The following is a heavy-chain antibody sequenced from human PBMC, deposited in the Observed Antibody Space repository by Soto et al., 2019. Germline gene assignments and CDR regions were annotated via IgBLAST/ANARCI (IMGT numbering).Heavy chain of an antibody. CDR1: GFTFNRKW. J-gene: IGHJ2*01. Sequence: EVQLVESGGGLVQPGGSLRLSCATSGFTFNRKWMHWVRQAPGKGLVWVSRINSDGSITEFADFVKGRFTISRDNARNTLYLDMNSLRDEDTAVYYCARDAGDSHYDYFDLWGRGTLVTVSS. V-gene: IGHV3-74*03. CDR3: ARDAGDSHYDYFDL. CDR2: INSDGSIT. D-gene: IGHD2-21*02.